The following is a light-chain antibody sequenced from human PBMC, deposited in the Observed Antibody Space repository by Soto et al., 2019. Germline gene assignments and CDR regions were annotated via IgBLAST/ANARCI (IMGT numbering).Light chain of an antibody. V-gene: IGKV3-20*01. J-gene: IGKJ2*01. CDR1: PSLGNKF. Sequence: EIVLTQSPGTLSLSPGQRATLSCRASPSLGNKFLAWYQHKPGLTPTLLVYNLSRRTTGTPDRFSGSGSGADFTLTLDRLEPEDSAMYYCHQYGASPFTFGQGTRLE. CDR2: NLS. CDR3: HQYGASPFT.